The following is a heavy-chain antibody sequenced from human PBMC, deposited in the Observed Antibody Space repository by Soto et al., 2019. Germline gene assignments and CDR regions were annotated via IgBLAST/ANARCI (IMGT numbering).Heavy chain of an antibody. V-gene: IGHV3-11*01. CDR1: GFIFSDYY. D-gene: IGHD2-21*02. CDR2: IDNGGSPI. CDR3: ARVLVTGSWRVPYRMDV. J-gene: IGHJ6*02. Sequence: QVQLVESGGGLVNPGGSRRVSCAASGFIFSDYYMSWVRQAPGKGLEWVSYIDNGGSPIYYADSVKGRFTISRDNARNSLYLQMNSLRAEDTAVCYCARVLVTGSWRVPYRMDVWGQGTTVTVSS.